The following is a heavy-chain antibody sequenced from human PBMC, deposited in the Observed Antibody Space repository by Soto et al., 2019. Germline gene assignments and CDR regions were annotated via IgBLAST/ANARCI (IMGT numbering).Heavy chain of an antibody. CDR1: GGTFSSYA. D-gene: IGHD6-19*01. CDR3: ARSYSSGWQKGYYYYGMDV. CDR2: IIPIFGTA. V-gene: IGHV1-69*12. J-gene: IGHJ6*02. Sequence: QVQLVQSGAEVKKPGSSVKVSCKASGGTFSSYAISWVRQAPGQGLEWMGGIIPIFGTANYAQKFQGRVTLTADETTSPAYMELSSLRSEDTAVYYGARSYSSGWQKGYYYYGMDVWGQGTTVTVSS.